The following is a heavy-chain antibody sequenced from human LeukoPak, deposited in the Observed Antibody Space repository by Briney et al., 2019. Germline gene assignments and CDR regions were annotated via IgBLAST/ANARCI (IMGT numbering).Heavy chain of an antibody. J-gene: IGHJ4*02. CDR2: ISGSGGSI. Sequence: PGGSLRLSCAASGFTFSSYAMSWVRQAPGKGLEWVAAISGSGGSIYHADSVKGRFTISRDNSKNTLYLQMNSLRADDTAVYYCAKVLQYYYGSGKIYYFDYWGQGTLVTVSS. CDR3: AKVLQYYYGSGKIYYFDY. V-gene: IGHV3-23*01. D-gene: IGHD3-10*01. CDR1: GFTFSSYA.